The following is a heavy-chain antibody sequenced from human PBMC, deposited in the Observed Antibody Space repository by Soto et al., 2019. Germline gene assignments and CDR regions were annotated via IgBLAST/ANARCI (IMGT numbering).Heavy chain of an antibody. CDR3: AGGEGDTLDG. CDR1: GYTFTHYG. Sequence: QVKLVQSGAEVKKPGASVKVSCKASGYTFTHYGITWVRQAPGQGLEWTGWINAYVGETKSAQKYPGRITVTMDTSTITAYLERSSRRSDVRAVYYCAGGEGDTLDGWGQGTLVRVSA. J-gene: IGHJ4*02. CDR2: INAYVGET. V-gene: IGHV1-18*01.